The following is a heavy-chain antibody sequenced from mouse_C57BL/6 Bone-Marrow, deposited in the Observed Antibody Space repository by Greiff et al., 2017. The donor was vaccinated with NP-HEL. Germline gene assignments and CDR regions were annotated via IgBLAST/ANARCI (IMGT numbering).Heavy chain of an antibody. D-gene: IGHD1-2*01. CDR3: ARSILRRDFDY. CDR2: IYPGSGNT. CDR1: GYTFTDYY. Sequence: QVQLQQSGAELVRPGASVKLSCKASGYTFTDYYINWVKQRPGQGLEWIARIYPGSGNTYYNEKFKGKATLTAEKSSSTAYMQLSSLTSEDSAVHFCARSILRRDFDYWGQGTTLTVSS. J-gene: IGHJ2*01. V-gene: IGHV1-76*01.